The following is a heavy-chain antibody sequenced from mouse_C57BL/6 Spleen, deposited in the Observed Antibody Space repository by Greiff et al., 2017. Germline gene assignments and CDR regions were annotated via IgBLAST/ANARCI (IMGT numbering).Heavy chain of an antibody. V-gene: IGHV1-43*01. Sequence: EVKLVESGPELVQPGASVKISCKASGYSFTGYYMHWVKQSSEKRLEWIGEINPSTGGTSYNQKFKGKATLTVDTSSSTAYMQLKSLTSEDSAVYYCARQLGHAMDYWGQGTSGTVSS. D-gene: IGHD4-1*02. CDR2: INPSTGGT. J-gene: IGHJ4*01. CDR1: GYSFTGYY. CDR3: ARQLGHAMDY.